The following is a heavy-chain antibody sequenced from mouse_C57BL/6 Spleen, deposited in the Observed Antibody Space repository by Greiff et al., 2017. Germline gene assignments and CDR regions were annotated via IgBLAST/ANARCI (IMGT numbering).Heavy chain of an antibody. J-gene: IGHJ2*01. V-gene: IGHV1-69*01. CDR3: ATYSNHFDY. D-gene: IGHD2-5*01. Sequence: QVQLQQPGAELVMPGASVKLSCKASGYTFTSYWMHWVKQRPGQGLEWIGEIDPSDSYTNYNQKFKGKSTLTVDKSSSTAYMQLSSLTSEDSAVYCCATYSNHFDYWGQGTTLTVSS. CDR2: IDPSDSYT. CDR1: GYTFTSYW.